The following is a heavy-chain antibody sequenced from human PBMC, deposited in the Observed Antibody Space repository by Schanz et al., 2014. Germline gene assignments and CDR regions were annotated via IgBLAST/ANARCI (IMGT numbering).Heavy chain of an antibody. Sequence: QVLLQESGPGVVKPSGTLSLTCAVSGGSIISSTFVGCVRPPPGKVLEWIGEIYHNGDTSFNPSLKSRATMSVDKSKKEFSLRLTSLTAADTALYYCVRGVGAWEQRIFDYWGKGTLVTVSS. CDR3: VRGVGAWEQRIFDY. CDR2: IYHNGDT. J-gene: IGHJ4*02. D-gene: IGHD1-26*01. CDR1: GGSIISSTF. V-gene: IGHV4-4*02.